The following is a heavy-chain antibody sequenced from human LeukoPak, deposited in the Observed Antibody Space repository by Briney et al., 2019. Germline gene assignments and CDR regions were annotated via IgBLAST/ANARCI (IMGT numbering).Heavy chain of an antibody. CDR2: ISKDGGNT. CDR1: GFTFSNYG. V-gene: IGHV3-30*18. CDR3: AKIHATGWYDWFFDL. Sequence: GGSLRLSCEASGFTFSNYGIHWVRQAPGKGLEWVAVISKDGGNTHYADSVKGRFTVSRDDSKNTLYLQMNSVRSDDTAVYHCAKIHATGWYDWFFDLWGRGSQVTVSS. D-gene: IGHD6-19*01. J-gene: IGHJ2*01.